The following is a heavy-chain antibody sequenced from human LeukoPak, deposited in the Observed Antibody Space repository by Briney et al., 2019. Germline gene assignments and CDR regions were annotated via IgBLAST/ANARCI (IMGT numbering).Heavy chain of an antibody. Sequence: SETLSLTCAVYGGSFSGYYWSWIRQPPGKGLEWIGEINHSGSTNYNPSLKSRVTISVDTSKNQFSLKLSSVTAADTAVYYCARRRIAAAGRRYFDYWGQGTLVTVSS. CDR3: ARRRIAAAGRRYFDY. D-gene: IGHD6-13*01. CDR1: GGSFSGYY. J-gene: IGHJ4*02. V-gene: IGHV4-34*01. CDR2: INHSGST.